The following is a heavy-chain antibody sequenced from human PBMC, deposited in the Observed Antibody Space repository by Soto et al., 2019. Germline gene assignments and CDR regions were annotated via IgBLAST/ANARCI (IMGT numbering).Heavy chain of an antibody. CDR3: ARPAIAATVSAFDY. Sequence: SETLSLTCAVYGGSFNGYYWSWIRQPPGKGLEWIGEINHSGSTNYNPSLKSRVTISVDTSKNLFSLKLSSVTAADTAVYYCARPAIAATVSAFDYWGQGTMVS. V-gene: IGHV4-34*01. D-gene: IGHD6-13*01. J-gene: IGHJ4*02. CDR2: INHSGST. CDR1: GGSFNGYY.